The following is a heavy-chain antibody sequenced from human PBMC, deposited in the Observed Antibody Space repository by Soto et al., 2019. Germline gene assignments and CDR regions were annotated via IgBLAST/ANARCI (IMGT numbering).Heavy chain of an antibody. CDR2: MYHSGSA. Sequence: PSETLSLTCTVSGNSISGVYYWGWIRQPPGKGLEWIASMYHSGSADYNPSLKSRVTMSVDTSKSQLSLKVKSVTAADTAVYYCARNSGIRGDYYGMDVWGQGTTVTVSS. CDR1: GNSISGVYY. CDR3: ARNSGIRGDYYGMDV. D-gene: IGHD1-20*01. V-gene: IGHV4-38-2*02. J-gene: IGHJ6*02.